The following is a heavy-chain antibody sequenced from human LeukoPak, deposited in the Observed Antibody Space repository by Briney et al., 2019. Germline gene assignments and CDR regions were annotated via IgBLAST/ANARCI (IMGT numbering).Heavy chain of an antibody. Sequence: GGSLRLSCAASGFTFSSYGMHWVRQAPGKGLEWVAFIRYDGSNKYYADSVKGRFTISRDNSKNTLYLQMNSLRAEDTAVYYCAKEREHCSSTSCLYYSDYWGQGTLVTVSS. V-gene: IGHV3-30*02. D-gene: IGHD2-2*01. CDR2: IRYDGSNK. CDR1: GFTFSSYG. CDR3: AKEREHCSSTSCLYYSDY. J-gene: IGHJ4*02.